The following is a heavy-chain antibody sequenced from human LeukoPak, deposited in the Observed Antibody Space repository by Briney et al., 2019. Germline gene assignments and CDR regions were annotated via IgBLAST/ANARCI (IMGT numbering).Heavy chain of an antibody. Sequence: SETLSLTCTVSDGSISSYYWSWIRQPPGKGLEWIGYIYYSGSTNYNPSLKSRVTISVDTSKNQFSLKLSSVTAADTAVYYCARQQYAAAGGFFDYWGQGTLVTVSS. CDR3: ARQQYAAAGGFFDY. D-gene: IGHD6-13*01. CDR1: DGSISSYY. J-gene: IGHJ4*02. V-gene: IGHV4-59*08. CDR2: IYYSGST.